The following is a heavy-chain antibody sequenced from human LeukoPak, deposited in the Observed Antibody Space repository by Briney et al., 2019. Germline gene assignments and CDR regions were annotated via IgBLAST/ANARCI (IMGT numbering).Heavy chain of an antibody. CDR1: GFTFSSYG. CDR2: IWYDGSNK. Sequence: EAGGSLRLSCAASGFTFSSYGMHWVRQAPGKGLEWVAVIWYDGSNKYYADSVKGRFTISRDNSKNTLYLQMNSLRAEDTAVYYCARDEKSGLRYFDWLLYGPFDYWGQGTLVTVSS. V-gene: IGHV3-33*01. CDR3: ARDEKSGLRYFDWLLYGPFDY. J-gene: IGHJ4*02. D-gene: IGHD3-9*01.